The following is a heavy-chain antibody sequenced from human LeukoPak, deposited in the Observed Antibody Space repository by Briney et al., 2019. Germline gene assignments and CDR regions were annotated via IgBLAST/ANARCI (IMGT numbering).Heavy chain of an antibody. CDR3: ARFTGGDSSGYYED. D-gene: IGHD3-22*01. CDR2: ISGGGAPI. V-gene: IGHV3-48*03. J-gene: IGHJ4*02. Sequence: GGSLRLSCAASGFSFSTYDMNWVRQAPGKGPEWISYISGGGAPIYYRESVRGRFTISRDNSKNTVYLQMNSLRAEDTAVYCCARFTGGDSSGYYEDWGQGTLVTVSS. CDR1: GFSFSTYD.